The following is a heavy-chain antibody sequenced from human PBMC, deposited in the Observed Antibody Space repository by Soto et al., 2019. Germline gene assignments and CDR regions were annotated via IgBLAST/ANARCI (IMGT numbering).Heavy chain of an antibody. D-gene: IGHD6-19*01. CDR2: ISYDGSNK. J-gene: IGHJ5*02. V-gene: IGHV3-30-3*01. CDR1: GFTFSSYA. CDR3: AREYGNSGWYLNWFDP. Sequence: QVQLVESGGGVVQPGRSLRLSCAASGFTFSSYAMHWVRQAPGKGLEWVAVISYDGSNKYYADSVKGRFTISRDNSKSTLYLQMNSLRAEDTAVYYCAREYGNSGWYLNWFDPWGQGTLVTVSS.